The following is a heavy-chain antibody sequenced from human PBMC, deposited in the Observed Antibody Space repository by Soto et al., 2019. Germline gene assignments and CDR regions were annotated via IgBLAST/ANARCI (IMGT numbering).Heavy chain of an antibody. J-gene: IGHJ4*02. CDR2: ISAYNGNT. CDR1: GYTFTSYG. CDR3: ARDLVNYYDSSGPQYYFDY. D-gene: IGHD3-22*01. V-gene: IGHV1-18*01. Sequence: QVQLVQSGAEVKKPGASVKVSCKASGYTFTSYGISWVRQAPGQGLEWMGWISAYNGNTNYAQKLQGRVTMTTDTXXSXAXXELRSLRSDDTAVYYCARDLVNYYDSSGPQYYFDYWGQGTLVTVSS.